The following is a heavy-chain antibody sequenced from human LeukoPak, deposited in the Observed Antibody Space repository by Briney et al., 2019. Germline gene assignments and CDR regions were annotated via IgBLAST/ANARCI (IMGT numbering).Heavy chain of an antibody. V-gene: IGHV1-69*06. Sequence: ASVKVSCKASGGTFSSYAISWVRQAPGQGLEWMGGIIPIFGTANYAQKFQGRVTITADKSTSTAYMELSSLRSEDTAVYYCARWGYGSGSFAVFDIWGQGTMVTVSP. CDR3: ARWGYGSGSFAVFDI. CDR1: GGTFSSYA. J-gene: IGHJ3*02. D-gene: IGHD3-10*01. CDR2: IIPIFGTA.